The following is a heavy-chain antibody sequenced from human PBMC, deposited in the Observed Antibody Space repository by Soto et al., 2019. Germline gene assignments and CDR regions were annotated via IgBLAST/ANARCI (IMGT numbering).Heavy chain of an antibody. CDR2: ISSSSSYI. Sequence: GGSLRLSCAASGFTFSSYSMNWVRQAPGKGLEWVSSISSSSSYIYYADSVKGRFTISRDNAKNSLYLQMNSLRAEDTAVYYCARAPPITIFGVVCPDYWGQGTLVTVSS. CDR1: GFTFSSYS. D-gene: IGHD3-3*01. J-gene: IGHJ4*02. V-gene: IGHV3-21*01. CDR3: ARAPPITIFGVVCPDY.